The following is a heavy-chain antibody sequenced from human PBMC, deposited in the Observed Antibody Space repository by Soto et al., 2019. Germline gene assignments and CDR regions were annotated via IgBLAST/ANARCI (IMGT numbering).Heavy chain of an antibody. CDR3: ARDLRITIFGVVILAVHYYYYGMDV. Sequence: PGGSLRLSCAASGFTFSSYAMHWVRQAPGKGLEWVAVISYDGSNKYYADSVKGRFTISRDNSKTTLYLQMNSLRAEDTAVYYCARDLRITIFGVVILAVHYYYYGMDVSCQGTTVTVSS. CDR1: GFTFSSYA. J-gene: IGHJ6*02. D-gene: IGHD3-3*01. CDR2: ISYDGSNK. V-gene: IGHV3-30-3*01.